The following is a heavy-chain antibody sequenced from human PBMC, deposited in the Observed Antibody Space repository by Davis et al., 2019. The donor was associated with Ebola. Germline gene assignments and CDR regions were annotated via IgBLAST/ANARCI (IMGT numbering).Heavy chain of an antibody. J-gene: IGHJ6*02. V-gene: IGHV4-4*02. D-gene: IGHD3-22*01. CDR3: ARGSRLLLRRGYYYYGMDV. CDR1: GGSISSSNW. Sequence: SETLSLTCAVSGGSISSSNWWSWVRQPPGKGLEWIGEINHSGSTNYNPSLKSRVTISVDTSKNQFSLKLSSVTAADTAVYYCARGSRLLLRRGYYYYGMDVWGQGTTVTVSS. CDR2: INHSGST.